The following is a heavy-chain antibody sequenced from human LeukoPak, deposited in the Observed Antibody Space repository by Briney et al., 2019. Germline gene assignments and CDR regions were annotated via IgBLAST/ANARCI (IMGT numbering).Heavy chain of an antibody. CDR3: AKDQFSSGFEYFQH. V-gene: IGHV3-30*18. Sequence: GGSLRLSCAACGFTFSSYGMHWVRQAPGKGLEWVAVISYDGSNKYYADSVKRRFTISRDNSKNTLYLQMNSLRPEDTAVYYCAKDQFSSGFEYFQHWGQGTLVTVSS. CDR1: GFTFSSYG. D-gene: IGHD6-19*01. J-gene: IGHJ1*01. CDR2: ISYDGSNK.